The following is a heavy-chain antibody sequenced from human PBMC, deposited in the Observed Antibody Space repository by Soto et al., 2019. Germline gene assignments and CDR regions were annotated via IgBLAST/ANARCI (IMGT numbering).Heavy chain of an antibody. D-gene: IGHD6-19*01. CDR2: IWYDGSNK. CDR1: GFTFSSYG. J-gene: IGHJ4*02. Sequence: QVQLVESGGGVVQPGRSLRLSCAASGFTFSSYGMHWVRQAPGKGLEWVAVIWYDGSNKYYADSVKGRFTISRDNSKNTLYLQMNSLRAEDTAVYYCARDRQGIAVAYYFDYWGQGTLVTVSS. V-gene: IGHV3-33*01. CDR3: ARDRQGIAVAYYFDY.